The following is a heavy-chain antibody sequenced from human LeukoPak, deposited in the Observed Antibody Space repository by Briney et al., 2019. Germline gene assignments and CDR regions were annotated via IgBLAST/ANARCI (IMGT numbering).Heavy chain of an antibody. CDR3: AKGLGSSGYPADY. CDR2: IWYDGSNK. CDR1: GFTFSSYG. V-gene: IGHV3-33*06. D-gene: IGHD3-22*01. J-gene: IGHJ4*02. Sequence: PGRSLRLSCAASGFTFSSYGMHWVRQAPGKGLEWVAVIWYDGSNKYYADSVKGRFTISRDNSKNTLYLQMNSLRAEDTAVYYCAKGLGSSGYPADYWGQGTLVTVSS.